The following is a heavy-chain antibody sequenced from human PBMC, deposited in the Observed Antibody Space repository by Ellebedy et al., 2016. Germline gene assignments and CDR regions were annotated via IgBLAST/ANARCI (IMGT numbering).Heavy chain of an antibody. CDR3: ARMPKYSTTWYYFDY. CDR1: GFSLSTSGMC. V-gene: IGHV2-70*01. CDR2: IDWNDDK. J-gene: IGHJ4*02. D-gene: IGHD6-13*01. Sequence: SGPTLVKPTQTLTLTCTFSGFSLSTSGMCVSWFRQPPGKALEWLALIDWNDDKYFSTSLKTRLTISRDTSKNQVVLTMTNMDPVDTATYYCARMPKYSTTWYYFDYWGQGTLVTVSS.